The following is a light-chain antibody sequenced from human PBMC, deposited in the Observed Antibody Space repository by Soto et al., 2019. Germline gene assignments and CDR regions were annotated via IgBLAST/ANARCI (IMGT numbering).Light chain of an antibody. CDR1: QGIANF. CDR3: HQLNSLPFP. CDR2: GAS. Sequence: IQLTQSPSSLSASVGDRVTISCRARQGIANFLAWYQQKPGKAPKLLIYGASTLQSGVPSRVSGSGSGTDFTRNISILQPEAFTIYYCHQLNSLPFPFGPGTKLDIQ. V-gene: IGKV1-9*01. J-gene: IGKJ3*01.